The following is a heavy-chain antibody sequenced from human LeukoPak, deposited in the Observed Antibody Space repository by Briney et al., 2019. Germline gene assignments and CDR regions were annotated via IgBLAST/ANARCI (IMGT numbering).Heavy chain of an antibody. D-gene: IGHD6-19*01. CDR2: ISSTGSRI. Sequence: GGSLRLSCAASRFSFSLYNMNWVRQAPGKGLEWVSYISSTGSRIYYADSVKGRFTISRDNAKNSLYLEMNSLRAEDTAIYYCARDTSGWHKTFDFWGQGTLVTVSS. CDR1: RFSFSLYN. V-gene: IGHV3-48*04. CDR3: ARDTSGWHKTFDF. J-gene: IGHJ4*02.